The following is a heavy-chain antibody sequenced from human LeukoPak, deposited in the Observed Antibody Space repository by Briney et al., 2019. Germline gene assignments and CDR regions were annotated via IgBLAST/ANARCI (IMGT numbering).Heavy chain of an antibody. J-gene: IGHJ4*01. CDR2: IYYSGST. V-gene: IGHV4-38-2*02. Sequence: SETLSLTCTVSGYSFSSAYYWGWIRQPPGKGLEWIGSIYYSGSTYYNPSLKSRVTISVDTSKNQFSLSLNSVTAADTAIFYCARSMVTTDRNFDHWGQGTLVTVSS. D-gene: IGHD2-21*02. CDR3: ARSMVTTDRNFDH. CDR1: GYSFSSAYY.